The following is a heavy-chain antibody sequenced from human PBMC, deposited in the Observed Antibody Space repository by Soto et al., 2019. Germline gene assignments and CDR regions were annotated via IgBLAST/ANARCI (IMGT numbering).Heavy chain of an antibody. CDR2: IIPIFGSV. J-gene: IGHJ5*02. CDR1: GGTFSNYA. CDR3: AKDGGKDGYFGNWFDP. D-gene: IGHD5-12*01. V-gene: IGHV1-69*13. Sequence: ASVKVSCKASGGTFSNYAITWVRQAPGQGLEWLGRIIPIFGSVTFAQKFQGRITLTADESTTTVYMELSSLRSDDTAVYYCAKDGGKDGYFGNWFDPWGQGTLVTVSS.